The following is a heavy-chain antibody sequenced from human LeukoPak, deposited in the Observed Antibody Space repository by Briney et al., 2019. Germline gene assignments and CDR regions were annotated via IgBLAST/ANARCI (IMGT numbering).Heavy chain of an antibody. V-gene: IGHV1-2*06. D-gene: IGHD3-3*01. J-gene: IGHJ6*02. Sequence: ASVKVSCKASGYTFTGYYMHWVRQAPGQGLEWMGRINPNSGGTNYAQKLQGRVTMTTGTSTSTAYMELRSLRSDDTAVYYCARDQGTIFGVVISYYYYGMDVWGQGTTVTVSS. CDR1: GYTFTGYY. CDR3: ARDQGTIFGVVISYYYYGMDV. CDR2: INPNSGGT.